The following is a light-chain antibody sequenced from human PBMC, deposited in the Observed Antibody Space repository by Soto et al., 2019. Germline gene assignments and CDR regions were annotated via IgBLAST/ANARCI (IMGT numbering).Light chain of an antibody. Sequence: QSALTQPASVSGSPGQSITISCTGTSSDVGSYNLVSWYQQHPGKAPKLMISEVSKRPSGISDRFSGSKSGSTASLTISGLQADDEAAYYCCSYAGTSTHTVFGGGTKLTVL. CDR2: EVS. V-gene: IGLV2-23*02. CDR1: SSDVGSYNL. CDR3: CSYAGTSTHTV. J-gene: IGLJ7*01.